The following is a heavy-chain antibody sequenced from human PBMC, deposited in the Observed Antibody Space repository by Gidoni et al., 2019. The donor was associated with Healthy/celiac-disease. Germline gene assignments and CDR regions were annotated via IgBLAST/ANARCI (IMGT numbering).Heavy chain of an antibody. J-gene: IGHJ6*02. CDR1: GFTFSSAA. CDR3: AKDRRGNSGYVPYYGIDV. V-gene: IGHV3-23*01. CDR2: ISGSGGST. D-gene: IGHD5-12*01. Sequence: EVPLLESGGGLVQPGGYLRLSRAASGFTFSSAAMSWVREAPGKGLEWVSAISGSGGSTYYADYVEGRFTISRDNSKNTLYLQMNSLRAEDTAVYYCAKDRRGNSGYVPYYGIDVWGQGTTVTVSS.